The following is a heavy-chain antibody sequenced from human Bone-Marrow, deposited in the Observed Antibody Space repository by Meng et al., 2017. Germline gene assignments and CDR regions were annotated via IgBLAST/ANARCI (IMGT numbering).Heavy chain of an antibody. CDR2: IYYSGST. CDR1: GDSISSSSDY. Sequence: QLQLQESCPGLVKPSETLSLTCIVSGDSISSSSDYWGWIRQPPGKGLEWIGSIYYSGSTYYNPSLKSRVTISVDTSKNQFSLTLSSVTAADTAVYYCARRDYFDYWGQGTLVTVSS. V-gene: IGHV4-39*01. J-gene: IGHJ4*02. CDR3: ARRDYFDY.